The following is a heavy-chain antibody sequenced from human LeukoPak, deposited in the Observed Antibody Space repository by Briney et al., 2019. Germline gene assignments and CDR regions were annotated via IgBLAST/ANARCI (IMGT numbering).Heavy chain of an antibody. J-gene: IGHJ4*02. CDR2: ISHDGSNT. Sequence: GSLRISCAASGFTFTSYTFHWVRQAPGKGLEWVSVISHDGSNTYNADSVKGRFTFSRDNSKNTLYLQINSLRAEDTAVYYCARDVDYGGRLDNWGQGTLVTVSS. CDR1: GFTFTSYT. CDR3: ARDVDYGGRLDN. V-gene: IGHV3-30-3*01. D-gene: IGHD4-23*01.